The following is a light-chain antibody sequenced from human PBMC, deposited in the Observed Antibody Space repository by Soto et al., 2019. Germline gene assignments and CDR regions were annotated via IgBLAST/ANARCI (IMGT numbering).Light chain of an antibody. CDR3: QQYGSSPRT. V-gene: IGKV3-20*01. Sequence: EIVLTQSPGTLSLSPGERVTLSCRASQSFTSNYLAWYQQKPGQAPRLLIYGASSRATGIPDRFSGSGSGTDFTLTISRLEPEDFAVYYCQQYGSSPRTFGQGTKVEIK. CDR2: GAS. CDR1: QSFTSNY. J-gene: IGKJ1*01.